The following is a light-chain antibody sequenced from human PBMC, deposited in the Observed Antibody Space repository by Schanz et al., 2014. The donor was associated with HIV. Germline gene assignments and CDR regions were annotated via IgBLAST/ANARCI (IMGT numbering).Light chain of an antibody. J-gene: IGLJ3*02. CDR1: SSDIGHYNY. CDR3: SSYAATSNVL. V-gene: IGLV2-14*03. Sequence: SALTQPASVSGSPGQSITISCTGTSSDIGHYNYVSWYQQHPGKAPKLLIYDVTNRPSGVSNRFSGSKSGNTASLAISGLQAEDEADYYCSSYAATSNVLFGGGTKLTVL. CDR2: DVT.